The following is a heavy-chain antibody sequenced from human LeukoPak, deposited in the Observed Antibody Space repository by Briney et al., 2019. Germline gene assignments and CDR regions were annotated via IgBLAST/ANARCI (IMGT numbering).Heavy chain of an antibody. CDR3: ARDPQAGIAVAGPLWRFDY. Sequence: ASVKVSCKASGYTFTSYYMHWVRQAPGQGLEWMGIINPSGGSTSYAQKFQGRVTMTRDMSTSTVYMELSSLRSEDTAVYYCARDPQAGIAVAGPLWRFDYWGQGTLVTVSS. CDR2: INPSGGST. V-gene: IGHV1-46*01. CDR1: GYTFTSYY. D-gene: IGHD6-19*01. J-gene: IGHJ4*02.